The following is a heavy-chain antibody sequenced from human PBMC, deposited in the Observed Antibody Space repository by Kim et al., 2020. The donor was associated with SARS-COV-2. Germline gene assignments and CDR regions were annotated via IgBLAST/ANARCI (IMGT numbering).Heavy chain of an antibody. CDR2: ISYDGSNK. D-gene: IGHD1-26*01. J-gene: IGHJ6*02. CDR1: GFTFSSYG. V-gene: IGHV3-30*03. CDR3: ATTRGSYYAYYYYGMDV. Sequence: GGSLRLSCAASGFTFSSYGMHWVRQAPGKGLEWVAVISYDGSNKYYADSVKGRFTISRDNSKNTLYLQMNSLRAEDTAVYYCATTRGSYYAYYYYGMDVWGQGTTVTVSS.